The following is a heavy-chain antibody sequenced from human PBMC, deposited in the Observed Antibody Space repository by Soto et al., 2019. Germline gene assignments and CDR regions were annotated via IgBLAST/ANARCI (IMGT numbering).Heavy chain of an antibody. Sequence: VASVKVSCRASGDTFTSYYMHWVRQAPGQGLEWRGIINPSGGSTSYAQKFQGRVTMTRDTSTSTVYMELSSLRSEDTAVYYCARVGGNSEAPYSFDYWGQGTLVTVSS. CDR2: INPSGGST. CDR1: GDTFTSYY. J-gene: IGHJ4*02. CDR3: ARVGGNSEAPYSFDY. V-gene: IGHV1-46*01. D-gene: IGHD2-21*02.